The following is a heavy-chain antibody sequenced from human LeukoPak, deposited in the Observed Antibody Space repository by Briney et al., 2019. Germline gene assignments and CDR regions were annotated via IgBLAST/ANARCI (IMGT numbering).Heavy chain of an antibody. Sequence: ASVKVSCKTSGYAFSAYYINWVRQAPGQGLEWMGRINPNSGDTNFAQKFQGRVTMTRDKSISTAYMGLTGLSSDDRAVYYCARGAGVTGTNWVRLDHFDFWGQGTLITVSS. CDR3: ARGAGVTGTNWVRLDHFDF. J-gene: IGHJ4*02. CDR1: GYAFSAYY. CDR2: INPNSGDT. D-gene: IGHD1-7*01. V-gene: IGHV1-2*06.